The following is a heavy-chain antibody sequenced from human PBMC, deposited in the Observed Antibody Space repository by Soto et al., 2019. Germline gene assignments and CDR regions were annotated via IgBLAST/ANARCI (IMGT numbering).Heavy chain of an antibody. Sequence: PSETPSLTCAVYGGSISGYYWNWIRQPPGKGLEWIGYIYYSGSTNYNPSLKSRVTISVDTSKNQFSLKLSSVTAADMAVYYCASPGHDRIAFDIWGQGTMVTVSS. V-gene: IGHV4-59*08. J-gene: IGHJ3*02. CDR3: ASPGHDRIAFDI. CDR2: IYYSGST. CDR1: GGSISGYY. D-gene: IGHD3-16*01.